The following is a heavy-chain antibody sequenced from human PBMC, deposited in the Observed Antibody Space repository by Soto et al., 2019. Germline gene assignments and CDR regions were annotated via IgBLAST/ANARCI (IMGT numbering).Heavy chain of an antibody. Sequence: SETLSLTCTVSGVSISSYYWSWIRQPPGKGLEWIGYIYYSGSTNYNPSLKSRVTISVDTSKNQFSLKLSSVTAADTAVYYCARHVLGNIWFGESHFDYWGQGTLVTVSS. V-gene: IGHV4-59*08. J-gene: IGHJ4*02. CDR2: IYYSGST. CDR1: GVSISSYY. D-gene: IGHD3-10*01. CDR3: ARHVLGNIWFGESHFDY.